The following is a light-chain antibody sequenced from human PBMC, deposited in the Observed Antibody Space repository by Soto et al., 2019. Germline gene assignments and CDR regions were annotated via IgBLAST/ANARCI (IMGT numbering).Light chain of an antibody. CDR2: HTS. V-gene: IGKV3-15*01. Sequence: EIVMTQSPVTLSVSPGEGANFSCRASQSVRHYLAWYQQKPGQAPRLLIYHTSNRATGVPARFSGGGSGTEFSLSISSLQSEDFALYFCQQYDDWPRTFGQGTTVDVK. CDR1: QSVRHY. CDR3: QQYDDWPRT. J-gene: IGKJ1*01.